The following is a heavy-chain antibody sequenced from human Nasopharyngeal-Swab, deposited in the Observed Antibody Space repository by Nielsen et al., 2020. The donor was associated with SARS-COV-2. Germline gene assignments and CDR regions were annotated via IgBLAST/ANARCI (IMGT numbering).Heavy chain of an antibody. Sequence: VRQMTGKGLEWIGEVSQGGGTNYNPSLKNRVTISVATSKNQFSLKLSSVTAAETAVYYCARGGAGVVPSPVLGLGPYYSYYYMDVWGKGTTVTVSS. CDR2: VSQGGGT. D-gene: IGHD2-2*01. V-gene: IGHV4-34*01. J-gene: IGHJ6*03. CDR3: ARGGAGVVPSPVLGLGPYYSYYYMDV.